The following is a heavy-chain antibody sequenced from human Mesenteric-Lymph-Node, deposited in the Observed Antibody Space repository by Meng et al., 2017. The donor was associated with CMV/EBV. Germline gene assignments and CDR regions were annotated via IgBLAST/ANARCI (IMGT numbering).Heavy chain of an antibody. J-gene: IGHJ4*02. CDR2: IHRNGVTT. Sequence: GESLKISCEASGFTFDNYAFSWVRQIPGKGLEWVSGIHRNGVTTSYAYSVMGRFTVSRDSAKNSLFLEMDSLGAEDTALYYCVRDGYNYGYYFDYWGQGALVTVSS. D-gene: IGHD5-18*01. CDR3: VRDGYNYGYYFDY. CDR1: GFTFDNYA. V-gene: IGHV3-20*04.